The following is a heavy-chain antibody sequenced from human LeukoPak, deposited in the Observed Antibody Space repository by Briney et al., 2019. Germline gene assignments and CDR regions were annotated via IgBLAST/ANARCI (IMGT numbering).Heavy chain of an antibody. CDR2: ISYDGSKK. J-gene: IGHJ4*02. V-gene: IGHV3-30*18. CDR1: GFTFDACD. Sequence: GGSLRLSCAASGFTFDACDIHWVRQAPGKGLEWVSVISYDGSKKFYEESVKGRFSISRDNSKNTVYLQMNSLRADDTAVYYCAKGDATTFAFGGPLENWGQGALVTVSS. CDR3: AKGDATTFAFGGPLEN. D-gene: IGHD3-16*01.